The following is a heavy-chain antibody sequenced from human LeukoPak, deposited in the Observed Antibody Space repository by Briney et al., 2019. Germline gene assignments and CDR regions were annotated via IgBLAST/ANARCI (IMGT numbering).Heavy chain of an antibody. Sequence: PGGSLRLSCAASGFTFSSYGMHWVRQAPGKGLEWVAFIRYDGSNKYYADSVKGRFTISRDNSKNTLYLQMNSLRAEDTAVYYCAKDWVYDGSGFNAFDIWGQGTMVTVSS. CDR2: IRYDGSNK. D-gene: IGHD3-22*01. V-gene: IGHV3-30*02. J-gene: IGHJ3*02. CDR3: AKDWVYDGSGFNAFDI. CDR1: GFTFSSYG.